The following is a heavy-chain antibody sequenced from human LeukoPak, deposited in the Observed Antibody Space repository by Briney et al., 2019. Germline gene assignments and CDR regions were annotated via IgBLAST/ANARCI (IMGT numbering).Heavy chain of an antibody. Sequence: SETLSLTCTVSGGSISSGSYYWSWIRQPAGKGLERIGRIYTSGSTNYNPSLKSRVTISVDTSKNQFSLKLSSVTAADTAVYYCARGWASLDDAFDIWGQGTMVTVSS. CDR1: GGSISSGSYY. D-gene: IGHD1-1*01. J-gene: IGHJ3*02. CDR3: ARGWASLDDAFDI. CDR2: IYTSGST. V-gene: IGHV4-61*02.